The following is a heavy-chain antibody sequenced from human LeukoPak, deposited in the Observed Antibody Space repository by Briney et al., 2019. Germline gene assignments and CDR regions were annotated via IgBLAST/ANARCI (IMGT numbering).Heavy chain of an antibody. CDR2: IKQDGSEE. Sequence: GGSLRLSCAASGFTSSSYWMTWVRQAPGKGLEWVANIKQDGSEEYYMDSVKGRFIISRDNAKNSLYLQMNSLRAEDTAVYYCAELGITMIGGVWGKGTTVTISS. J-gene: IGHJ6*04. CDR1: GFTSSSYW. D-gene: IGHD3-10*02. CDR3: AELGITMIGGV. V-gene: IGHV3-7*01.